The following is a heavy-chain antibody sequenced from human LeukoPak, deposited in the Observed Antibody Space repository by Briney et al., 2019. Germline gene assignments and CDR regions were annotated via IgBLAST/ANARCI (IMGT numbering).Heavy chain of an antibody. Sequence: PSETLSLTCTVSGGSISSYYWSWIRQPPGKGLEWIGYIYYSGSTNYNPSLKSRVTISVDTSKDQFSLKLSSVTAADTAVYYCARGYCSGGSCYLLYWGQGTLVTVSS. CDR3: ARGYCSGGSCYLLY. CDR1: GGSISSYY. CDR2: IYYSGST. D-gene: IGHD2-15*01. J-gene: IGHJ4*02. V-gene: IGHV4-59*01.